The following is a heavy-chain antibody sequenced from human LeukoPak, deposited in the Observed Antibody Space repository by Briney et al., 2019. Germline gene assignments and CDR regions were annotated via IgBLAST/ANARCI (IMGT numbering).Heavy chain of an antibody. CDR2: ISWNSGSI. Sequence: PGRSLRLSCAASGFTFDDYAMHWVRQAPGKGLEWVSGISWNSGSIGYADSVKGRFTISRDNAKNSLYLQMNSLRAEDAAVYYCARGGYSSSWYSSFVWGQGTLVTVSS. CDR3: ARGGYSSSWYSSFV. CDR1: GFTFDDYA. J-gene: IGHJ4*02. V-gene: IGHV3-9*01. D-gene: IGHD6-13*01.